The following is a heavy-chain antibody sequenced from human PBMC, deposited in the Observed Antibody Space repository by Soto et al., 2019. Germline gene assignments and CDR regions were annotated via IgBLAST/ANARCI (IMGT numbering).Heavy chain of an antibody. D-gene: IGHD3-3*01. V-gene: IGHV3-15*02. Sequence: EVQLVESGGALVKPGGSLTLSCAVSGFPINKAWMGWVRQGPGKGLEWVGRLKSVSDGGRAEYTAPVKDRFTISRDDSKNMLYLQMNSMKDEDTGVYICTTMRRNFWSTDCGRGTLVTVSS. J-gene: IGHJ4*02. CDR1: GFPINKAW. CDR2: LKSVSDGGRA. CDR3: TTMRRNFWSTD.